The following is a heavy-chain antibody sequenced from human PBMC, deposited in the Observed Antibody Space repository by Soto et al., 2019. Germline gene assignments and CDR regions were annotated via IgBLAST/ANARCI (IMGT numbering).Heavy chain of an antibody. V-gene: IGHV4-59*01. CDR3: ARDGPNHMDV. J-gene: IGHJ6*03. Sequence: SETLSLTYTVSGGSISSYYWSWIRQPPGKGLEWIGYIYYSGSTNYNPSLKSRVTISVDTSKNQFSLKLSSVTAADTAVYYCARDGPNHMDVWGKGTTVTVSS. CDR1: GGSISSYY. CDR2: IYYSGST.